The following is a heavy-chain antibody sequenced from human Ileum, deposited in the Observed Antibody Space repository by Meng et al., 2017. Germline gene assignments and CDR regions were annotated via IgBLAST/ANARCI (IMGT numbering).Heavy chain of an antibody. V-gene: IGHV1-18*01. J-gene: IGHJ4*02. CDR3: ARGRHCSSTTCYLSDS. Sequence: QVHLVQAGAEGRKPGASVKVCCQASGYSFTNYGINWVRQAPGKGLEWMGWTSTYNSNRNYAQSLQGRVTMTTDTSTTTAYMELRSLTFDDTAVYYCARGRHCSSTTCYLSDSWGQGTLVTVSS. CDR1: GYSFTNYG. CDR2: TSTYNSNR. D-gene: IGHD2-2*01.